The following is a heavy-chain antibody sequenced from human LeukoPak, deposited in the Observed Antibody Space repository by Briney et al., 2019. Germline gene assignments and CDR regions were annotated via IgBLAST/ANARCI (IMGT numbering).Heavy chain of an antibody. Sequence: GGSLRLSCAASGFTFSSYSMNWVRQAPGKGLEWVSYISYNSGTIYYADAAKGRFTISRDNAKNSLYLQMNSLRAEDTALYYCAREYYYDSSGYYYGMDVWGQGTTVTVPS. CDR2: ISYNSGTI. D-gene: IGHD3-22*01. CDR3: AREYYYDSSGYYYGMDV. CDR1: GFTFSSYS. J-gene: IGHJ6*02. V-gene: IGHV3-48*04.